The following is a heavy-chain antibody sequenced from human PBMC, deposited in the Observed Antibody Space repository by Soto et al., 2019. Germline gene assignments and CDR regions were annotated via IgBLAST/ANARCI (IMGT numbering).Heavy chain of an antibody. V-gene: IGHV4-31*03. J-gene: IGHJ4*02. CDR1: GGSINSGDSY. Sequence: QVQLQELGPGLVRPSQTLSLICTVSGGSINSGDSYWNWIRQHPEKGLEWIGYINYRGSTFYNPSLKSRIIISVDTSKNQFSLKLSSVTAADTAVYYCARDAPGVAPYWGQGTLVTVSS. CDR3: ARDAPGVAPY. CDR2: INYRGST. D-gene: IGHD2-15*01.